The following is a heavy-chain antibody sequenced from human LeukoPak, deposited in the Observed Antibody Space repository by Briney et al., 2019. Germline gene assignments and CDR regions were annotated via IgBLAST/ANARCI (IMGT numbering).Heavy chain of an antibody. CDR3: ARVLRRVLTGYYYYYGMDV. Sequence: PGGSLRLSCAASGFTVSSNYMSWVRQAPGKGLEWVSVIYSGGSTYYADSVKGRFTISRDNSKNTLYLQMNSLRAEDTAVYYCARVLRRVLTGYYYYYGMDVWGQGTTVTVSS. CDR2: IYSGGST. CDR1: GFTVSSNY. D-gene: IGHD3-9*01. V-gene: IGHV3-53*01. J-gene: IGHJ6*02.